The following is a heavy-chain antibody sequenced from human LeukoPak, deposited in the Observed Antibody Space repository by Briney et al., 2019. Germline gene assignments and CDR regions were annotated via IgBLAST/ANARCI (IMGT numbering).Heavy chain of an antibody. CDR1: GGSISSGSYY. CDR3: ARVTTGGYYNC. D-gene: IGHD3-22*01. J-gene: IGHJ4*02. V-gene: IGHV4-61*02. Sequence: SEALSLTCTVSGGSISSGSYYWSWIRQPAGKGLEWIGRIYTSGSTNYNPSLRSRVTISVDTSKNQFSLKLSSVTAADTAVYYCARVTTGGYYNCWGQGTLVTVSS. CDR2: IYTSGST.